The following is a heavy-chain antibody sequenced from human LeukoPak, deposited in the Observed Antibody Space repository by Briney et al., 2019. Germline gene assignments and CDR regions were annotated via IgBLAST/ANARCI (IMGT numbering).Heavy chain of an antibody. Sequence: SQTLSLTCTVSGGSISSGGYYWSWIRQHPGKGLEWIGYIYYSGSTYYNPSLKSRVTISVDTSKNQFSLKLSSVTAADTAVYYCARDALEMATIPFDYWGQGTLVTVSS. V-gene: IGHV4-31*03. D-gene: IGHD5-24*01. J-gene: IGHJ4*02. CDR1: GGSISSGGYY. CDR3: ARDALEMATIPFDY. CDR2: IYYSGST.